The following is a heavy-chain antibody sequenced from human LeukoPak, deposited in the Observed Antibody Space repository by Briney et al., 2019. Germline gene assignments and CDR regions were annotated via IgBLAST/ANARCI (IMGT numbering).Heavy chain of an antibody. CDR3: ATIVAAAARGFFDY. D-gene: IGHD6-13*01. J-gene: IGHJ4*02. CDR1: GGSISTSNYY. CDR2: IYYSGNT. V-gene: IGHV4-39*01. Sequence: SETLSLTCTVSGGSISTSNYYWGWIRQPPGQGLEYIGSIYYSGNTYYNPSLKSRVTMAVDTSKNQFSLKLSSVTAADTAVYYCATIVAAAARGFFDYWVQGTLVTVSS.